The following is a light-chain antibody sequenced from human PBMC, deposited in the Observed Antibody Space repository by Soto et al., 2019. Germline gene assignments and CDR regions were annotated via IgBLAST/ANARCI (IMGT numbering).Light chain of an antibody. J-gene: IGKJ2*01. Sequence: EIVLTQSPVTLSLSPGESATLSCRASQSVSSSQVAWYQQKPGQAPRLLIYGASSRATGIPDRFSGVGSETDFTLTINRPEPEDFAVYYCQQYATSPHTFGQGTKLEIK. V-gene: IGKV3-20*01. CDR1: QSVSSSQ. CDR2: GAS. CDR3: QQYATSPHT.